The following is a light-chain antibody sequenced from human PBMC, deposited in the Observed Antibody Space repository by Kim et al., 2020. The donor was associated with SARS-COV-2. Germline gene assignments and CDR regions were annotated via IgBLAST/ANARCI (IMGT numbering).Light chain of an antibody. V-gene: IGKV3-20*01. J-gene: IGKJ5*01. Sequence: SLSPGESATLSCRASQRVSSIAWYQQKPGQAPSLLIYGAFTRATGIPDRFSGSGSGTDFTLTISRLEPEDFAVYFCQQHGSSPITFGQGTRLEIK. CDR3: QQHGSSPIT. CDR2: GAF. CDR1: QRVSS.